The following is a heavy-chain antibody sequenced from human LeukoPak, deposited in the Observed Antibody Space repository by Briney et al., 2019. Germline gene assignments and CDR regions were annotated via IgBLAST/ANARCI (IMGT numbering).Heavy chain of an antibody. J-gene: IGHJ4*02. D-gene: IGHD1-26*01. CDR1: GYTFTSYY. CDR2: ISSSGTST. CDR3: AREMGATDY. V-gene: IGHV1-46*01. Sequence: ASVKVSCKASGYTFTSYYMHWVRQAPGQGLEWMGIISSSGTSTTYAQKFQGRVTMTRDMSTSTVYMELSSLRSEDTAVYYCAREMGATDYWGQGTLVTVSS.